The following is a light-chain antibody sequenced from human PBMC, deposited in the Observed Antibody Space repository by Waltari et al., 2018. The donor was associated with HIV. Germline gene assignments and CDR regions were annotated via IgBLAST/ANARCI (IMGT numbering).Light chain of an antibody. CDR1: TSDVGFYDY. Sequence: QSALTQPPSVSGSPGQSVSISCSGTTSDVGFYDYVSWYQQYPGKAPKLIIFDVNQRPSGCPGRFSGSKSGNTASLTISGLQTEDEADYFCCAYAAGHVSYVFGNGTAVAVL. CDR2: DVN. V-gene: IGLV2-11*01. CDR3: CAYAAGHVSYV. J-gene: IGLJ1*01.